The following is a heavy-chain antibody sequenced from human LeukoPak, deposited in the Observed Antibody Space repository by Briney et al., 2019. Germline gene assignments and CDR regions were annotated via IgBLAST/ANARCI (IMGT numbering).Heavy chain of an antibody. J-gene: IGHJ4*02. D-gene: IGHD6-13*01. V-gene: IGHV3-23*01. Sequence: GGSLRLSCAASGFTFSSYAMSWVRQAPGKGLEWVSAISGSGGSTYYADSVKGRFTISRDNSKNTLYLQMNSLRAEDTAVYYCVKVQVAAWRPFAGRNFDYWGQGTLVTVSS. CDR1: GFTFSSYA. CDR2: ISGSGGST. CDR3: VKVQVAAWRPFAGRNFDY.